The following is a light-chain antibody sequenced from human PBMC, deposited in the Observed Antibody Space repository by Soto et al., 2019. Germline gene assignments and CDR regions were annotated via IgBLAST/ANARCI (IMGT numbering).Light chain of an antibody. CDR3: QQYNNWTQT. CDR2: GAS. V-gene: IGKV3-15*01. CDR1: QSVSSN. J-gene: IGKJ2*01. Sequence: EIVMTQSPATLSVSPGERATLSCRASQSVSSNLAWYQQKPGQAPRLLIYGASTRATGSPARFSGSGSGTEFTLTISSLQSEDFAVYYCQQYNNWTQTFGQGTKLEIK.